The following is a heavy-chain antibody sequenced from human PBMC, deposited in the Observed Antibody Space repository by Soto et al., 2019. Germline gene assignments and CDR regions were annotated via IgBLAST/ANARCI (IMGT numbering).Heavy chain of an antibody. V-gene: IGHV3-23*01. CDR2: ISGSGGTT. CDR3: AKQRADFGSGSDTFYIDH. CDR1: GVTFSNYA. D-gene: IGHD3-10*01. Sequence: EVQLLESGGALVQPGGSLRLSCIASGVTFSNYAMNWVRQAPGKGPEWVSVISGSGGTTHYEDSVKGRFTISRDNSKNTLYLQMNSLRAEDTGVYYCAKQRADFGSGSDTFYIDHWGQGTQVTVSS. J-gene: IGHJ4*02.